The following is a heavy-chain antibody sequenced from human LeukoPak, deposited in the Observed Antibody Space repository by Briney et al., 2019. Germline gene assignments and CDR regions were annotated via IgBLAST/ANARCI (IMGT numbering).Heavy chain of an antibody. Sequence: GGSLRLSCAASGFSFSSYDMSWVRQAPGKGLEWVSAIVGSGGNMYYADSVKGRFTIPRDNFKSTLYLQMNSLRAEDTAFYYCGKSLAWDSTSCSDWGQGTLVTVSS. CDR1: GFSFSSYD. CDR2: IVGSGGNM. J-gene: IGHJ4*02. D-gene: IGHD2-2*01. V-gene: IGHV3-23*01. CDR3: GKSLAWDSTSCSD.